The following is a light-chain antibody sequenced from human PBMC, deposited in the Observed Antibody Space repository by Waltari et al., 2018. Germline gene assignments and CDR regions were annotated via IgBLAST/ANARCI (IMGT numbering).Light chain of an antibody. CDR1: QSISKY. J-gene: IGKJ1*01. Sequence: EIVLTQSQGTLSLSPGERATLSCRASQSISKYLAWYQQKPDQAPRLLIYDTSTRATGIPDRFSGSGSVTDCSLTISRLEPEDFAVYYCQKYGTLPATFGQGTKVELK. CDR3: QKYGTLPAT. CDR2: DTS. V-gene: IGKV3-20*01.